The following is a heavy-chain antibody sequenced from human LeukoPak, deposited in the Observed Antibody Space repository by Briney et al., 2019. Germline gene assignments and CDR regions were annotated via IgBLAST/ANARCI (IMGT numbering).Heavy chain of an antibody. D-gene: IGHD2-15*01. CDR1: GFTFSSYW. CDR3: ARDPPRYCSGGSCYDGSAFDI. V-gene: IGHV3-7*01. CDR2: IKQDGSEK. Sequence: PGGSLRLSCAASGFTFSSYWMSWVRQAPGKGLEWVANIKQDGSEKYYVDSVKGRFTISRDNAKNSLYLQMNSLRAEDTAVYYCARDPPRYCSGGSCYDGSAFDIWGQGTMVTVSS. J-gene: IGHJ3*02.